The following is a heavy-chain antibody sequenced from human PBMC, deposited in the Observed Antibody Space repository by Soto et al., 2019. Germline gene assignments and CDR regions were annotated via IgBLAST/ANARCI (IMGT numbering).Heavy chain of an antibody. CDR2: LYDVDGS. D-gene: IGHD1-1*01. V-gene: IGHV3-53*01. J-gene: IGHJ3*01. Sequence: GGSLRLSCAAFGLTVSGKKYVAWVRQAPGKGLEWVSALYDVDGSFYADSVKGRFTTSSDSSKTTVYLQMNGLRPDDTAVYYCASWHEREHAYDVWGQGTTVTVSS. CDR1: GLTVSGKKY. CDR3: ASWHEREHAYDV.